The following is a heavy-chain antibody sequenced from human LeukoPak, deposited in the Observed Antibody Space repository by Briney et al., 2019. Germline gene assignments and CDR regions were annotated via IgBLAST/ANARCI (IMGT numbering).Heavy chain of an antibody. J-gene: IGHJ5*02. CDR3: AKDSYYDILTDEYNWFDP. CDR2: ISYDGSNK. V-gene: IGHV3-30*04. Sequence: PGGSLRLSCGASGFTFSSYAMHWVRQVPGKGLEWVAVISYDGSNKDYADSVKGRFTISRDDSKNTLYLQMNSLRAEDTAVYYCAKDSYYDILTDEYNWFDPWGQGTLVTVSS. CDR1: GFTFSSYA. D-gene: IGHD3-9*01.